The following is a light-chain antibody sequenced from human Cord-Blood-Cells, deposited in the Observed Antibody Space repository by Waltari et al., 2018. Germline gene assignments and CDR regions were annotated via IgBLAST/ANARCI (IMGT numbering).Light chain of an antibody. CDR1: SSDVVGYNY. CDR3: CSYAGSYTFVV. V-gene: IGLV2-11*01. Sequence: QSALTQPRSVSGSPGQSVTIPCTGTSSDVVGYNYVSWYQQHPGKAPKLMIYDVNKRPSGVPDRFSGSKSGNTASLTISGLQAEDEADYYCCSYAGSYTFVVFGGGTKLTVL. J-gene: IGLJ2*01. CDR2: DVN.